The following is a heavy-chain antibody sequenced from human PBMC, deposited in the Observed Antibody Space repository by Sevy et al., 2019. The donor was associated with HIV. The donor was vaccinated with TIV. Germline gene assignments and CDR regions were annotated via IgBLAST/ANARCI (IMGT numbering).Heavy chain of an antibody. J-gene: IGHJ4*02. CDR3: ARGVTVTTVPYYFDY. Sequence: SETLSLTCAVYSGSFSAYYWSWIRQPPGKGLEWIGEINHRGSTNYTPSLKSRVTISLHTSKNQFSLKLTSVTAADTAVYYCARGVTVTTVPYYFDYWGQGTLVTVSS. CDR1: SGSFSAYY. V-gene: IGHV4-34*01. D-gene: IGHD4-4*01. CDR2: INHRGST.